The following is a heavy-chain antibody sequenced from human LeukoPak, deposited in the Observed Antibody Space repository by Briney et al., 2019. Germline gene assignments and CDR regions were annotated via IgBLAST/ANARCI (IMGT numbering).Heavy chain of an antibody. J-gene: IGHJ4*02. D-gene: IGHD5-18*01. CDR2: IYYSGST. CDR3: ARVRGYSYGYYFDY. Sequence: SETLSLTCTVSGGSISSYYWSWIRQPPGKGLEWIGYIYYSGSTNYNPSLKSRVTISVDTSKNQFSLKLSSVTAADTAVYYCARVRGYSYGYYFDYWGQGTLVTVSS. V-gene: IGHV4-59*01. CDR1: GGSISSYY.